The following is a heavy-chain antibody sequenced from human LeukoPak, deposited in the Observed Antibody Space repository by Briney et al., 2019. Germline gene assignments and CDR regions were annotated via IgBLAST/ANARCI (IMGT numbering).Heavy chain of an antibody. CDR1: GFTFSSYW. CDR2: INSDGSST. D-gene: IGHD5-12*01. V-gene: IGHV3-74*01. CDR3: WMATTAPYYYYYMDV. J-gene: IGHJ6*03. Sequence: GGSLRLSCAASGFTFSSYWMHWVRQAPGKGLVWVSRINSDGSSTSYADSVKGRFTISRDNSKNTLYLQMNSLRAEDTAVYYCWMATTAPYYYYYMDVWGKGTTVTVSS.